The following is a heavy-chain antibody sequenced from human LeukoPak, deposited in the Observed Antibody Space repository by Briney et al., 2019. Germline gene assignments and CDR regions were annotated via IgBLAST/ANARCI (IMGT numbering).Heavy chain of an antibody. J-gene: IGHJ4*02. CDR2: ISGSGDST. CDR3: AKENPHNDY. V-gene: IGHV3-23*01. Sequence: GGSLRLSCAASGFTVSSNYMSWVRQAPGRGLEWVSAISGSGDSTYYADSVKGRFTISRDNSKNTLYLQMNSLRAEDTALYYCAKENPHNDYWGQGTLVTVSS. CDR1: GFTVSSNY.